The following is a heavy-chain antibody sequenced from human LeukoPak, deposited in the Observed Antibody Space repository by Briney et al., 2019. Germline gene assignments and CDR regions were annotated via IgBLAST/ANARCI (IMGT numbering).Heavy chain of an antibody. Sequence: SETLSLTCAVYGGSFSGYYWSWIRQPPGKGLEWIGGINHSGSTNYNPSLKSRVTISVDTSKNQFSLKLSSVTAADTAVYYCARSFRGGSGSYMKDDYWGQGTLVTVSS. CDR2: INHSGST. CDR1: GGSFSGYY. CDR3: ARSFRGGSGSYMKDDY. J-gene: IGHJ4*02. D-gene: IGHD3-10*01. V-gene: IGHV4-34*01.